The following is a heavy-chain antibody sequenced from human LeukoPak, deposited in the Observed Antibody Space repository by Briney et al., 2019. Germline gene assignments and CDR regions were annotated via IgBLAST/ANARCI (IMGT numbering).Heavy chain of an antibody. Sequence: SETLSLTCTVSGGSISSGGYYWSWIRQHPGKGREWIGYIYYSGSTYYNPSLKSRVTISVDTSKNQFSLKLSSVTAADTAVYYCARVPVTRPGAFDIWGQGTMVTVSS. CDR2: IYYSGST. J-gene: IGHJ3*02. V-gene: IGHV4-31*03. CDR1: GGSISSGGYY. D-gene: IGHD3-16*02. CDR3: ARVPVTRPGAFDI.